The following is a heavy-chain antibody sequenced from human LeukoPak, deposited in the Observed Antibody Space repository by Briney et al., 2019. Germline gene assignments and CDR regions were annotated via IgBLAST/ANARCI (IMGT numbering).Heavy chain of an antibody. D-gene: IGHD2/OR15-2a*01. CDR2: IYYSGST. Sequence: SDTLSLTCSVSGGSISSSTDHWGWIRQPPGKGLEWIGSIYYSGSTYYNTSLTSRVTISGDTSKNQFSLKLSSVTAADTAVYYCARSYYLLIFQFDSWGQGALVTVSS. CDR3: ARSYYLLIFQFDS. V-gene: IGHV4-39*07. CDR1: GGSISSSTDH. J-gene: IGHJ4*02.